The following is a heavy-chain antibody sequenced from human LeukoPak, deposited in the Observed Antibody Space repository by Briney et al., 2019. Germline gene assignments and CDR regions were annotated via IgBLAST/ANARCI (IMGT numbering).Heavy chain of an antibody. D-gene: IGHD4-17*01. CDR3: ARVQKPVRYGDYSWFDP. CDR2: IYYSGST. J-gene: IGHJ5*02. V-gene: IGHV4-39*07. Sequence: PSETLSLTCTVSGGSISSSSYYWGWIRQPPGKGLEWIGSIYYSGSTYYNPSLKSRVTISVDTSKNQFSLKLSSVTAADTAVYYCARVQKPVRYGDYSWFDPWGQGALVTVSS. CDR1: GGSISSSSYY.